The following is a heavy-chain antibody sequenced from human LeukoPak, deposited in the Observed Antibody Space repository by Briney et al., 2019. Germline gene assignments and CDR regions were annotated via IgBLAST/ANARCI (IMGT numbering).Heavy chain of an antibody. CDR2: VNPSGGST. CDR3: ASTLRSYYFFDY. V-gene: IGHV1-46*01. J-gene: IGHJ4*02. CDR1: GYTFTSYY. Sequence: ASVKVSCKASGYTFTSYYMHWVRQAPGQGLEWMGIVNPSGGSTTYAQKFQGRVTMTRDTSTSTVYMELSSLRSEDTAMYYCASTLRSYYFFDYWGQGTLVTVSS. D-gene: IGHD4-17*01.